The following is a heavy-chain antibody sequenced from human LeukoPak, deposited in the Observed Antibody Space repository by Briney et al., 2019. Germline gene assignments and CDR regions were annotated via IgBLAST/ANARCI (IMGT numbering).Heavy chain of an antibody. Sequence: ASLKVSCMVPGHTLTELSMHWVRQAPGKGLEWMGGFDPEDGEIMYAQKFQRRVTMTDDTSTDTAYMQLSSLRSEDTAVYYCVTAVTGTEWWGQGTLVTVSS. CDR3: VTAVTGTEW. CDR1: GHTLTELS. J-gene: IGHJ4*02. D-gene: IGHD1-20*01. V-gene: IGHV1-24*01. CDR2: FDPEDGEI.